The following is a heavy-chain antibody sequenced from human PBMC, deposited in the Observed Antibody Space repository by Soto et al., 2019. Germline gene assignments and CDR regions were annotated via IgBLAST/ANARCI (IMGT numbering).Heavy chain of an antibody. CDR3: ARDMDKYYYDSSGNS. CDR1: GGTFSSYA. CDR2: IIPIFGTA. J-gene: IGHJ4*02. Sequence: SVKVSCKASGGTFSSYAISWVRQAPGQGLEWMGGIIPIFGTANYAQKFQGRVTITADESTSTAYMELSSLRSEDTAVYYCARDMDKYYYDSSGNSWGQGTLVTVSS. D-gene: IGHD3-22*01. V-gene: IGHV1-69*13.